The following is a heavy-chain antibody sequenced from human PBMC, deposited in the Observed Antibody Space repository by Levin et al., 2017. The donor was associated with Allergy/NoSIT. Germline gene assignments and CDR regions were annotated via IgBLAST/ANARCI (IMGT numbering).Heavy chain of an antibody. CDR1: GFPFGSYS. CDR3: VRDTAYSFDI. CDR2: IGKTSGFI. J-gene: IGHJ3*02. V-gene: IGHV3-48*01. D-gene: IGHD1-26*01. Sequence: GGSLRLSCTASGFPFGSYSISWVRQVPGKGLEWISYIGKTSGFIFYADSVKGRFTISRDNSENSWSLQMNSLRVEDTAVYYCVRDTAYSFDIWGQGTMVTVSS.